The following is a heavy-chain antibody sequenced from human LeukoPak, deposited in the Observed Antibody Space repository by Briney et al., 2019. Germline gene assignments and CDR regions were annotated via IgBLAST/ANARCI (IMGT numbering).Heavy chain of an antibody. J-gene: IGHJ5*02. D-gene: IGHD1-1*01. CDR1: GDSINSYS. CDR2: IYGSGST. CDR3: ARRVVEARPSSERNWLDP. Sequence: SETLSLTCIVSGDSINSYSWNWIRQSPEKGLEWIGRIYGSGSTMYNPSLRGRVTLLVDTSNNQFSLKLSSVTAADTAIYYCARRVVEARPSSERNWLDPWGQGTLVTVSP. V-gene: IGHV4-59*08.